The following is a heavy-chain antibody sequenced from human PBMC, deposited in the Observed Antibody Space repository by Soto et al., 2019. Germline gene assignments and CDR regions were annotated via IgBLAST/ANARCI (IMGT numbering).Heavy chain of an antibody. CDR2: IYRTGST. CDR3: ASRDPGTSVDY. D-gene: IGHD1-7*01. J-gene: IGHJ4*02. V-gene: IGHV4-4*02. CDR1: GGSFTSNNW. Sequence: AETLSLTCAVSGGSFTSNNWWTWVRQPPGQGLEWIGEIYRTGSTNYNPSLKSRVTISLDKSENQFSLKVTSLTAADTAVYYCASRDPGTSVDYWGQGTLVTVSS.